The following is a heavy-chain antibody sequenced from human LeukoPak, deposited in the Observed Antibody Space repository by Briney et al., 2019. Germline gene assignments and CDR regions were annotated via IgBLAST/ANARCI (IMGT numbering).Heavy chain of an antibody. CDR3: AKGDSSGCYNRFDP. Sequence: GGSLRLSCAASGFAFGSFAMSWVRQAPGKGLECVSGISGTGGNTYYADSLKGRFTISRDNSKNTLYLEMNSLRAEDTAVYYCAKGDSSGCYNRFDPWGQGTLVTVSS. CDR1: GFAFGSFA. CDR2: ISGTGGNT. V-gene: IGHV3-23*01. D-gene: IGHD3-22*01. J-gene: IGHJ5*02.